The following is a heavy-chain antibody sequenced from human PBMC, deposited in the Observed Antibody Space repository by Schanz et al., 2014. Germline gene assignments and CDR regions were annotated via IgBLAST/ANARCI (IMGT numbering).Heavy chain of an antibody. V-gene: IGHV3-23*04. D-gene: IGHD3-9*01. Sequence: VQLVESGGGLVQPGGSLRLSCAASGLTFSNHALSWVRQAPGKGLEWVSGIGGSGDSTHYADSVKGRFIISRDNSKKTLYLQVNSLRAEDTAVYYCAKHVRSLTGNDYWGQGTLVTVSS. CDR3: AKHVRSLTGNDY. CDR2: IGGSGDST. CDR1: GLTFSNHA. J-gene: IGHJ4*02.